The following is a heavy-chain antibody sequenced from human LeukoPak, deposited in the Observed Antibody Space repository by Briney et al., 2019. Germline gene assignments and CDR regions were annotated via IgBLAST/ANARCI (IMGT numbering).Heavy chain of an antibody. CDR1: GDSISGYY. CDR2: IFYSGST. D-gene: IGHD5-18*01. CDR3: AKYGYSYGPYYFHY. J-gene: IGHJ4*02. Sequence: KPSETLSLTCTGSGDSISGYYWSWIRQPPGKGLEWIGYIFYSGSTNYNPSLKSRVTISVDTSKNQFSLKLSSVTAADTAVYYCAKYGYSYGPYYFHYWGQGTLVTVSS. V-gene: IGHV4-59*08.